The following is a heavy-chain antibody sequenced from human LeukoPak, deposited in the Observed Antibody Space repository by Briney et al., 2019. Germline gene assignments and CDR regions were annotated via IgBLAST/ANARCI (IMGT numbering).Heavy chain of an antibody. Sequence: GGSLRLSCAASGFTFSSYRMSWVRQAPGEGQERVSNINQDGSEKNYVDSAKGRFTISRDNAKNSRYLQMNSLRGEDTAVYYCARDGYAEYRADYWGQGALVTVSS. CDR2: INQDGSEK. D-gene: IGHD2-2*01. CDR3: ARDGYAEYRADY. V-gene: IGHV3-7*01. CDR1: GFTFSSYR. J-gene: IGHJ4*02.